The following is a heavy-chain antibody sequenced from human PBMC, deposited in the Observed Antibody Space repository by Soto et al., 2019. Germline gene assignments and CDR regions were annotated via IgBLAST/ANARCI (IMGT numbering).Heavy chain of an antibody. Sequence: GGSLRLSCAASGLTVSSNYMSWVRQAPGKGLEWVSVIYSGTTTHYADSVKGRFTISRGSSKNALYLQMNSLRAEDTAVYYCARGYWVEGYGAGTYFDYWGQGTLVTVSS. CDR3: ARGYWVEGYGAGTYFDY. V-gene: IGHV3-66*01. CDR1: GLTVSSNY. J-gene: IGHJ4*02. D-gene: IGHD3-16*01. CDR2: IYSGTTT.